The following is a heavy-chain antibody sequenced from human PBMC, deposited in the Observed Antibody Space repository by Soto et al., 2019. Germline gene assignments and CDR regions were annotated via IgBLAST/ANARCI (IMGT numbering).Heavy chain of an antibody. CDR2: IIPIFGTA. J-gene: IGHJ4*02. D-gene: IGHD3-10*01. CDR3: ARDLDYYGSGSYYNPLAFDY. CDR1: GGTFSSYA. Sequence: GASVKVSCKASGGTFSSYAISWVRQAPGLGLEWMGGIIPIFGTANYAQKFQGRVTITADESTSTAYMELSSLRSEDTAVYYCARDLDYYGSGSYYNPLAFDYWGQGTLVTVSS. V-gene: IGHV1-69*13.